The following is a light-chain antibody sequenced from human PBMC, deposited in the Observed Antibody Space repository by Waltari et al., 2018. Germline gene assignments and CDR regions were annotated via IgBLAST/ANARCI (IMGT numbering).Light chain of an antibody. V-gene: IGKV4-1*01. CDR3: QQYHSFPYT. CDR2: WAS. J-gene: IGKJ2*01. CDR1: QSVLYSSNNKAY. Sequence: DIVMTPSPDSLAVSLGERATINCKSDQSVLYSSNNKAYLAWYHQNPGPPPKLLFYWASTRESGVPDRFSGSGSGTDFTLTISSLQAEDVAVYYCQQYHSFPYTFGQGTKLEIK.